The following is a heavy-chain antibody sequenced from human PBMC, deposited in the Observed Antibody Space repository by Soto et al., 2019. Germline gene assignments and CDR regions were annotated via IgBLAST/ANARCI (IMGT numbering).Heavy chain of an antibody. CDR2: ISKSGSTI. CDR3: AWAPADSYDVFHI. J-gene: IGHJ3*02. D-gene: IGHD2-2*01. CDR1: GFTFSDHY. Sequence: QVQLVESGGGLVKAGGSLRLSCAASGFTFSDHYMSWIRQAPGKGVEWISHISKSGSTIYYADSVKGRFTISSDSAKTSLYLQMNSLRAEDTAVYYCAWAPADSYDVFHIWGQGTVVAVSS. V-gene: IGHV3-11*01.